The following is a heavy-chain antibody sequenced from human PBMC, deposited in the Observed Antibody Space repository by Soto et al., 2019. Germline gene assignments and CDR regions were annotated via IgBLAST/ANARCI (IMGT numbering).Heavy chain of an antibody. CDR3: VTAVRGYNANGDL. V-gene: IGHV3-23*01. CDR2: LSNTGRRA. J-gene: IGHJ6*02. CDR1: VFPFGANA. D-gene: IGHD5-12*01. Sequence: GGSLRLSCVVSVFPFGANAMSWVRQAPGKGLEWVSGLSNTGRRASYADSVKGRFNISRDNSENTVYLQMNSLRVEDTAVYYCVTAVRGYNANGDLWGQGTTVTVSS.